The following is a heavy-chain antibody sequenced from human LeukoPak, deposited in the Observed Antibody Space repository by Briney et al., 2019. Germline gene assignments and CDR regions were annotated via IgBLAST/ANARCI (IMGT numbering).Heavy chain of an antibody. J-gene: IGHJ6*03. D-gene: IGHD2-15*01. Sequence: PGRSLRLSCAASGFTFDDYAMHWVRQVPGKGLEWVSGISWNSVSIGYADSVKGRFTISRDNVKNSLYLQMNSLRAEDMAFYYCARGRSYPYMDVWGKGTAATVSS. CDR3: ARGRSYPYMDV. CDR2: ISWNSVSI. CDR1: GFTFDDYA. V-gene: IGHV3-9*03.